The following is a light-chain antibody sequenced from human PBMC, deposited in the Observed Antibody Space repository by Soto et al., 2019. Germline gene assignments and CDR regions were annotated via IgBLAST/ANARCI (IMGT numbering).Light chain of an antibody. V-gene: IGKV3-11*01. J-gene: IGKJ4*01. CDR2: GAS. CDR3: QQRSTFT. Sequence: EIVLTQSPATLSLSPGERATLSCRASQSVSSYLAWYQQKPGQAPRLLIYGASNRATGIPARFSGSGSETDFTLTISSLEPEDFAVYYCQQRSTFTFGGGTKVEIK. CDR1: QSVSSY.